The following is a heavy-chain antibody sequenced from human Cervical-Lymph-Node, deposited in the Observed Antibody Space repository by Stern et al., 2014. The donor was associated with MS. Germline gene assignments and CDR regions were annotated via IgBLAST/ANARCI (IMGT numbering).Heavy chain of an antibody. D-gene: IGHD5-24*01. V-gene: IGHV1-69*01. J-gene: IGHJ4*02. CDR1: GDTFRSLS. CDR3: ARGGEGHNYYDS. CDR2: IIPAFDST. Sequence: VQLVQSGAEVKKPGSSVKVSCKASGDTFRSLSLNWMRQAPGLGFEWMGGIIPAFDSTNYAQKFPGRVTLTADESTSPSYMELSSLTSEDTALYFCARGGEGHNYYDSWGQGTLVTVSS.